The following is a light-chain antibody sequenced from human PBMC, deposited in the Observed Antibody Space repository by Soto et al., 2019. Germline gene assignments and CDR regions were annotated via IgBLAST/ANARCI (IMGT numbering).Light chain of an antibody. CDR2: LNSDGSH. V-gene: IGLV4-69*01. J-gene: IGLJ2*01. CDR1: SGHSSYA. Sequence: QLVLTQSPSASASLGASVKLTCTLSSGHSSYAIAWHQQQPETGHRYLMKLNSDGSHSKGDGIPDRFSGSSSGAERYLTISSLQSEDEADYHCQTWGSGTVVFGGGTKLTVL. CDR3: QTWGSGTVV.